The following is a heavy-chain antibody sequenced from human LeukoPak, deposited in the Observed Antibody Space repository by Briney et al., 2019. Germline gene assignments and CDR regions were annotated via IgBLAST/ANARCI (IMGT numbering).Heavy chain of an antibody. CDR1: GGSFSGYY. J-gene: IGHJ5*02. Sequence: SETLSLTCAVYGGSFSGYYWSWIRQPPGKGLEWIGEINHSGSTNYNPSLKSRVTISVDTSTNQFSLKLSSVTAADTAVYYCARELRAAAARYGANWFDPWGQGTLVTVSS. CDR3: ARELRAAAARYGANWFDP. V-gene: IGHV4-34*01. CDR2: INHSGST. D-gene: IGHD6-13*01.